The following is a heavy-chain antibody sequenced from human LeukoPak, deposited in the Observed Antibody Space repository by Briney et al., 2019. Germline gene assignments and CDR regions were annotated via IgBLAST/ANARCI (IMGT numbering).Heavy chain of an antibody. J-gene: IGHJ6*02. V-gene: IGHV4-39*07. CDR2: IYYSGST. D-gene: IGHD5-12*01. CDR1: GGSISSSSYY. CDR3: ARGPRDVGKWLRLNPTRDLHGMDV. Sequence: PSETLSLTCTVSGGSISSSSYYWGWIRQPPGKGLEWIGSIYYSGSTYYNPSLKSRVTISVDTSKNQFSLKLSSVTAADTAVYYCARGPRDVGKWLRLNPTRDLHGMDVWGQGTTVTVSS.